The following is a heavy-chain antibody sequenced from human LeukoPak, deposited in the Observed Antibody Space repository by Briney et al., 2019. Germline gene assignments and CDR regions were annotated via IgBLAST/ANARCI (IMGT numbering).Heavy chain of an antibody. CDR3: ASWGATHHYFDY. Sequence: PSETLSLTCTISDDSISNNRYFWAWIRQPPGKGLEWIGSINYSGSTYYNPSLKSRVTISVDTSKNQFSLKLSSVTAADTAVYYCASWGATHHYFDYWGQGTLVTVSS. CDR1: DDSISNNRYF. V-gene: IGHV4-39*01. J-gene: IGHJ4*02. D-gene: IGHD1-26*01. CDR2: INYSGST.